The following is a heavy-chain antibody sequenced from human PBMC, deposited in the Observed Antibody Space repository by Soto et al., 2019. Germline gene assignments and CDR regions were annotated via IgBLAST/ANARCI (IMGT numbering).Heavy chain of an antibody. CDR2: ISAYTDTP. D-gene: IGHD1-1*01. CDR3: ARLIQGVEEWFVH. V-gene: IGHV1-18*01. J-gene: IGHJ5*02. CDR1: GYTFTNFG. Sequence: GASVKVSCKASGYTFTNFGVTWVRRAPGQGLEWMGWISAYTDTPNYAQKFQGRVTMTIDTSTSTAYMDLRSLTSDDTAVYYCARLIQGVEEWFVHWGETTLVRVSS.